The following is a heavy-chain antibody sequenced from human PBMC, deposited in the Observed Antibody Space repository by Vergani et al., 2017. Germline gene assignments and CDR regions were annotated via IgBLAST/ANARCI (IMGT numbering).Heavy chain of an antibody. Sequence: EVQLVESGGGLVQPGRSLRLSCTASGFTFDDYAMSWVRQAPGKGLEWVGFIRSKAYGGTTEYAASVKGRFTISRDDSKSIAYLQMNSLKTEDTAVYYCTSGNYGDYAYYFDYWGQGTLVTVSS. J-gene: IGHJ4*02. V-gene: IGHV3-49*04. CDR2: IRSKAYGGTT. CDR3: TSGNYGDYAYYFDY. CDR1: GFTFDDYA. D-gene: IGHD4-17*01.